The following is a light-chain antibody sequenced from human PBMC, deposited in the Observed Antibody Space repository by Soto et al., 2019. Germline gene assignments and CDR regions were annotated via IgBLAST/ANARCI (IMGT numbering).Light chain of an antibody. CDR2: EVS. J-gene: IGLJ2*01. CDR1: SSDVGGYNY. Sequence: QSVLTQPASVSGSPGQSITISCTGTSSDVGGYNYVSWYQQHPGKAPKLMIYEVSNRPPGVSNRFSGSKSGNTASLTISGLQAEDEADYYCSSYTSSSTPVVFGGGTKLTVL. V-gene: IGLV2-14*01. CDR3: SSYTSSSTPVV.